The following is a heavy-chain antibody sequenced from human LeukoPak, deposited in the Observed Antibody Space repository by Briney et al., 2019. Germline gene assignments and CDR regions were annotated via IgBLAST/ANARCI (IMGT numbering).Heavy chain of an antibody. D-gene: IGHD1-7*01. Sequence: GASVTVSCKASGYTFTSYDINWVRQATGQGLEWMGWMNPNSGNTGYAQKFQGRVTMTRNTSISTAYMELSSLRSEDTAVYYCARARTSDDAFDIWGQGTMVTVSS. CDR1: GYTFTSYD. V-gene: IGHV1-8*01. J-gene: IGHJ3*02. CDR2: MNPNSGNT. CDR3: ARARTSDDAFDI.